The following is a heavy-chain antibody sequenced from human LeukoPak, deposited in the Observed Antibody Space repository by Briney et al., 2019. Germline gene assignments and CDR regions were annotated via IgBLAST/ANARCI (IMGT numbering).Heavy chain of an antibody. J-gene: IGHJ3*02. D-gene: IGHD6-19*01. CDR3: ARGIIAVAGPDAFDI. CDR1: GFTVSSNY. V-gene: IGHV3-53*01. Sequence: GGSLRLSCAASGFTVSSNYMSWVRQAPGKGLEWVSVIYSGGSTYYADSVKGRFTISRDNAKNSLYLQMNSLRAEDTAVYYCARGIIAVAGPDAFDIWGQGTMVTVSS. CDR2: IYSGGST.